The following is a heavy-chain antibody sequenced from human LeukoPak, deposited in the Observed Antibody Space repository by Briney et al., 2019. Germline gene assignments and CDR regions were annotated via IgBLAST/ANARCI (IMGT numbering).Heavy chain of an antibody. V-gene: IGHV3-7*01. CDR2: IKQDGSEK. J-gene: IGHJ4*02. Sequence: LSGGSLRLSCAASGFTFSSYWMSWVRQAPGKGLEWVSNIKQDGSEKYYVDSVKGRFTISRDNAKNSLYLQMNSLRAEDTAVYYCAREIAWFGECYFDYWGQGTLVTVSS. CDR1: GFTFSSYW. CDR3: AREIAWFGECYFDY. D-gene: IGHD3-10*01.